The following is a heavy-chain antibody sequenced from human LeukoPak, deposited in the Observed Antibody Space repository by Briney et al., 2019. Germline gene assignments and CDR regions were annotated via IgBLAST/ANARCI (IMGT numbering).Heavy chain of an antibody. J-gene: IGHJ4*02. D-gene: IGHD1-14*01. CDR1: GFTFSSYS. CDR2: ISSSSSTI. V-gene: IGHV3-48*01. CDR3: ARDKIGISVPYYFDY. Sequence: PGGSLRLSCAASGFTFSSYSMNWVRQAPGKGLEWVSYISSSSSTIYYADSVKGRFTISRDNAKNSLYLQMNSLRAEDTAVYYCARDKIGISVPYYFDYWGQGTLVTVSS.